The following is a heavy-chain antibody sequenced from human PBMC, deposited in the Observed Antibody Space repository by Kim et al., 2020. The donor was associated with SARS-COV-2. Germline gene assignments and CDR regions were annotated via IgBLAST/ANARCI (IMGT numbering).Heavy chain of an antibody. J-gene: IGHJ6*02. CDR1: GYTFTSYY. D-gene: IGHD3-16*01. Sequence: ASVKVSCKASGYTFTSYYMHWVRQAPGQGLEWMGIINPSGGSTSYAQKFQDIVTMTRDTSTSTVYMELSSLRSEDTAVYYCARDVSRGGICYGMDVWGQGTSVTVSS. CDR2: INPSGGST. V-gene: IGHV1-46*01. CDR3: ARDVSRGGICYGMDV.